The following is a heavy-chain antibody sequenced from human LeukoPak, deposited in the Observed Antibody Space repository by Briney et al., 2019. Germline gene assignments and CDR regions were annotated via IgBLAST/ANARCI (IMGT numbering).Heavy chain of an antibody. J-gene: IGHJ4*02. CDR3: ARAFGPGVAAAGIVQGY. Sequence: ASVKVSCKASGYSFTNYDINWVRQATGQGLEWMGGIIPIFGTANYAQKFQGRVTITADESTSTAYMELSSLRSEDTAVYYCARAFGPGVAAAGIVQGYWGQGTLVTVSS. D-gene: IGHD6-13*01. CDR1: GYSFTNYD. CDR2: IIPIFGTA. V-gene: IGHV1-69*13.